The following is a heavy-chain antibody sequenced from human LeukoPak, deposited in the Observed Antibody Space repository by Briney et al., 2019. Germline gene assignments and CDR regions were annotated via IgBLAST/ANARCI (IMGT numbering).Heavy chain of an antibody. CDR3: ARVHRNLSGSLFGESENADACDI. CDR2: IYYSGTT. D-gene: IGHD3-10*01. Sequence: PSETLSLTCTVSGDSISSGDYYWSWIRQHPGKGLEWIGYIYYSGTTYYNPSLKSRVTISVDTSTNQFSLELSSVTAADTAVYYCARVHRNLSGSLFGESENADACDIWGQGTRITGSS. CDR1: GDSISSGDYY. V-gene: IGHV4-31*03. J-gene: IGHJ3*02.